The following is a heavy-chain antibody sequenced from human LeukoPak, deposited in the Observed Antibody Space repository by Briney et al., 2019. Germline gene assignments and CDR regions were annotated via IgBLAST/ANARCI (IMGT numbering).Heavy chain of an antibody. V-gene: IGHV3-21*01. J-gene: IGHJ4*02. D-gene: IGHD3-10*01. CDR2: ISSSSSYI. CDR3: ARVGDGDSFDY. Sequence: GGSLRLSCAAPGFTFSSYSMNWVRQAPGKGLECVSSISSSSSYIHYADSVKGRFTISRDNAKNSLYLQMNSLRAEDTALYYCARVGDGDSFDYWSQGTLVTVSS. CDR1: GFTFSSYS.